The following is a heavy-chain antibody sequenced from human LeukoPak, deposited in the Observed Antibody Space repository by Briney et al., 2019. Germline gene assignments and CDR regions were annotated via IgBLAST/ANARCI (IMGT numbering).Heavy chain of an antibody. CDR2: ISSTGSYI. Sequence: GGSLRLSCSASGFNLNSYMLNWVRQAPGKGLEWVSSISSTGSYIYYADSVKGRFTISRDNPGNVMYLQMDSLRAEDTAVYYCTRVAQSGPTGWFDPWGQGTLVTVSS. D-gene: IGHD1-1*01. CDR1: GFNLNSYM. CDR3: TRVAQSGPTGWFDP. V-gene: IGHV3-21*01. J-gene: IGHJ5*02.